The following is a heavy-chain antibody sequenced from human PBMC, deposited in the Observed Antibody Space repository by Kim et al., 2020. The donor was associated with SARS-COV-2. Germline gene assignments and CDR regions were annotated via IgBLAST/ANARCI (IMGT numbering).Heavy chain of an antibody. CDR1: GYSFTSYW. CDR3: ARLKNDNSGYQSPVLDY. J-gene: IGHJ4*02. CDR2: IYPSDSDT. V-gene: IGHV5-51*01. D-gene: IGHD3-22*01. Sequence: GESLKISCNGSGYSFTSYWIGWVRQMPGKGLEWMGIIYPSDSDTRYSPSFQGQVTISADKSISTAYLQWSSLKASDTAMYYCARLKNDNSGYQSPVLDYWGQGTLVTVSS.